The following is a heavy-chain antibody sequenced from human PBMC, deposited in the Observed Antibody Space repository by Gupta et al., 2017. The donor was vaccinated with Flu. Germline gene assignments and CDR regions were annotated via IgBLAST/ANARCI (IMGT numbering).Heavy chain of an antibody. CDR2: IWFDGSYK. J-gene: IGHJ6*02. CDR3: ARAKEVENYYYGMDV. V-gene: IGHV3-33*01. Sequence: QVQLVESGGGVVQSGWSLRLSCEASGFSFSAHGMNWVRLTPGKGLGWVAVIWFDGSYKYYADSVKGRFTVSRDNSKDTVFLQMNNLRAEDTAIYFCARAKEVENYYYGMDVWGQGTTVTVSS. CDR1: GFSFSAHG.